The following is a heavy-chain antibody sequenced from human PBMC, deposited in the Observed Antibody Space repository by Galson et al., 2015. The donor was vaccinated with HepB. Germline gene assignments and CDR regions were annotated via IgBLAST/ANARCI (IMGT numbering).Heavy chain of an antibody. J-gene: IGHJ3*02. CDR3: ARDRWELLLSVAFDI. Sequence: SLRLSCAASGFTFGSYGMLWVRQAPGQGLEWVAVIWYDGSNKYYADSVKGRFTISRDNSKNTLSLQMNSLRAEDTAVYYCARDRWELLLSVAFDIWGQGTMVTVSS. CDR2: IWYDGSNK. CDR1: GFTFGSYG. V-gene: IGHV3-33*01. D-gene: IGHD1-26*01.